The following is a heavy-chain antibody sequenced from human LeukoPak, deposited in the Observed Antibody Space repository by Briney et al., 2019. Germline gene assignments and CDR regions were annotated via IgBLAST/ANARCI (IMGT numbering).Heavy chain of an antibody. D-gene: IGHD3-10*01. CDR2: ISGSGGST. Sequence: GGSLRLSCAASGFTFSSYAMSWVRQAPGKGLEWVSAISGSGGSTYYADSVKGRFTISRDNSKNTLYLQMNSLRAEDTAVYYCARGPPDFYGSNWFDPWGQGTLVTVSS. J-gene: IGHJ5*02. CDR3: ARGPPDFYGSNWFDP. V-gene: IGHV3-23*01. CDR1: GFTFSSYA.